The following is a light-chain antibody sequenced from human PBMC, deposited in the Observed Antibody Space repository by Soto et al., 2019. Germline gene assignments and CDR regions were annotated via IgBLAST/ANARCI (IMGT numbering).Light chain of an antibody. Sequence: QSALTQPRSVSGSPGQSVTISCTGTSSDVGGYDYVSWYQQHPGKAPKLVIFDVSKRPSGVPDRFSASKSGNTASLTISGLQAEDDADYYCCSYAGSYTHVVFGGGTKVTVL. CDR1: SSDVGGYDY. CDR3: CSYAGSYTHVV. CDR2: DVS. V-gene: IGLV2-11*01. J-gene: IGLJ2*01.